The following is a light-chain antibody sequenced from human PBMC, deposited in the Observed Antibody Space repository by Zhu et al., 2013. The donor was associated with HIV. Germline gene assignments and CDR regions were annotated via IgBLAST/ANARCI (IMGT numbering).Light chain of an antibody. CDR2: GAS. V-gene: IGKV3-15*01. Sequence: EIVLTQSPGALSLSPGERATLSCRASQSVDSNYLAWYRQKPGQAPRLLIYGASTRATGIPDRFSGSGSGTEFTLTVSSLQSEDLGVYYCQHYNIWPFTFGPGTKVEIK. CDR3: QHYNIWPFT. CDR1: QSVDSN. J-gene: IGKJ3*01.